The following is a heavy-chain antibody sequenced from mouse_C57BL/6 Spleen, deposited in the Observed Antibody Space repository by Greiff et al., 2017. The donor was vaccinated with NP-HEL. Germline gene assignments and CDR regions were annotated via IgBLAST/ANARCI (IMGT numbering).Heavy chain of an antibody. J-gene: IGHJ2*01. CDR1: GYTFTSYW. CDR2: IDPSASYT. V-gene: IGHV1-69*01. Sequence: QVHVKQSGAELVMPGASVKLSCKASGYTFTSYWMHWVKQRPGQGLEWTGEIDPSASYTSYNQKFKGKSTLTVDKSSSTAHMPLSSLPSEDSAAYFCARWRGDFDYFDYWGQGTTRAVSS. CDR3: ARWRGDFDYFDY.